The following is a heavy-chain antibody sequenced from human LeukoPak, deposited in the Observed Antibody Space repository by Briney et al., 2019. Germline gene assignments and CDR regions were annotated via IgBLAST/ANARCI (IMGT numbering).Heavy chain of an antibody. CDR2: IKQDGGEK. V-gene: IGHV3-7*01. CDR1: GFTFSSYW. CDR3: ARARGGYDLDY. Sequence: EGSLRLSCAASGFTFSSYWMSWVRQAPGKGLEWVANIKQDGGEKYYVESVKGRFTISRDNVKNSLYLQMNSPRVEDTAVYYCARARGGYDLDYWGQGTLVTVSS. J-gene: IGHJ4*02. D-gene: IGHD5-12*01.